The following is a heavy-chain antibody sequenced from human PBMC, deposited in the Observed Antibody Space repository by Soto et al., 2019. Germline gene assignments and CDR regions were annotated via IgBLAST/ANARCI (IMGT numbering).Heavy chain of an antibody. J-gene: IGHJ4*02. D-gene: IGHD6-19*01. CDR1: GGSISSSSYY. CDR3: ARTELMAGYYFDY. V-gene: IGHV4-39*01. Sequence: PSETLSLTCTVSGGSISSSSYYWGWIRQPPGKGLEWIGSIYYSGSTYYNPSLKSRVTISVDTSKNQFSLKLSSVTAADTAVYYCARTELMAGYYFDYWGQGTLVTV. CDR2: IYYSGST.